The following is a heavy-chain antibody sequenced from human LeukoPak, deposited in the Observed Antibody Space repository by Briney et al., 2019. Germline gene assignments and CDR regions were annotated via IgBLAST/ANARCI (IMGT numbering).Heavy chain of an antibody. CDR1: GFTFSSYA. Sequence: PRGSLRHSRAASGFTFSSYAMHWVRQAPGKGLEWVAVISYDGSNKYYTHSVKGRFTISRDNSKNALYLQMNSLRAEDTAVYYCARDREWLVENDYWGESPLVPVSS. V-gene: IGHV3-30-3*01. CDR3: ARDREWLVENDY. J-gene: IGHJ4*02. CDR2: ISYDGSNK. D-gene: IGHD6-19*01.